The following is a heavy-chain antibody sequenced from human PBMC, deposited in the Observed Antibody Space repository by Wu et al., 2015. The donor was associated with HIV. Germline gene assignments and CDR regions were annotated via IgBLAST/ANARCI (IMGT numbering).Heavy chain of an antibody. D-gene: IGHD2-15*01. Sequence: QVQLVQSGAEVKKPGSSVKVSCKASGGTFSSYAISWXRQAPGQGLEWMGRIIPIFGTANYAQKFQGRVTITADESTSTAYMELSSLRSEDTAVYYCASPKGYCSGGSCYNWFDPGAREPWSPSPQ. V-gene: IGHV1-69*13. J-gene: IGHJ5*02. CDR1: GGTFSSYA. CDR2: IIPIFGTA. CDR3: ASPKGYCSGGSCYNWFDP.